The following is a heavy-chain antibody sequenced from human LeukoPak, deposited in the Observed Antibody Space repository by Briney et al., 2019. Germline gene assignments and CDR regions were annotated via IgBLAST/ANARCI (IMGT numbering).Heavy chain of an antibody. Sequence: GGSLRLSCAVSGLTVSSNYMSWVRQAPGKGLEWVSVIYSGSTTYYADSVKGRFTISRDNSKNTLYLHMNSLRAEDTAVYYCARDRAPPTSWYFDYWGQGTLVTVSS. V-gene: IGHV3-66*01. CDR1: GLTVSSNY. D-gene: IGHD2-2*01. CDR3: ARDRAPPTSWYFDY. J-gene: IGHJ4*02. CDR2: IYSGSTT.